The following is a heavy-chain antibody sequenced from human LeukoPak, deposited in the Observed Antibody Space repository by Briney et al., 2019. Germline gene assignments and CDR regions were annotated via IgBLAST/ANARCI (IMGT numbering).Heavy chain of an antibody. D-gene: IGHD1-26*01. V-gene: IGHV3-21*01. J-gene: IGHJ4*02. CDR2: ISSSSSYI. CDR1: GFTFSSYS. Sequence: PGGSLRLSCAASGFTFSSYSMNWVRQAPGKGLEWVSSISSSSSYIYYADLVKGRFTISRDNAKNSLYLQMNSLRAEDTAVYYCARDFSGSYGGIDYWGQGTLVTVSS. CDR3: ARDFSGSYGGIDY.